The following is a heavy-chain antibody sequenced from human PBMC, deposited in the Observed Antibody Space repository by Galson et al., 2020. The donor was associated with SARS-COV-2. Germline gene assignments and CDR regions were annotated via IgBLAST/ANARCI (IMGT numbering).Heavy chain of an antibody. D-gene: IGHD3-10*01. CDR2: INAGTGNT. CDR3: ARDLLLWFGEAITDY. CDR1: GYTFTSYA. V-gene: IGHV1-3*01. J-gene: IGHJ4*02. Sequence: TSVKVSCKASGYTFTSYAMHWVRQAPGQRLEWMGWINAGTGNTKYSQTFQGRVTITRDTSASTAYMELSSLRSEDTAVYYCARDLLLWFGEAITDYWGQGTLVTVSS.